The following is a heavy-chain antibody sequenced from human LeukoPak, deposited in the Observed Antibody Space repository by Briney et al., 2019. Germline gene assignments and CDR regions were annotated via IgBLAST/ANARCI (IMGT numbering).Heavy chain of an antibody. J-gene: IGHJ4*02. CDR2: IIPILGMA. CDR1: GGTFSSYA. Sequence: SVKVSCKASGGTFSSYAISWVRQAPGQGLEWMGRIIPILGMANYAQKFQGRVTITADKSTSTAYMELSSLRSEDTAVYYCARLRIAVAGTGFDYWGQGTLVTVSS. CDR3: ARLRIAVAGTGFDY. D-gene: IGHD6-19*01. V-gene: IGHV1-69*04.